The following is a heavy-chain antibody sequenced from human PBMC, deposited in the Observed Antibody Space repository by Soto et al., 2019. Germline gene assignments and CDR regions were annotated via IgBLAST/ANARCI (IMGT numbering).Heavy chain of an antibody. CDR3: ATGVWSRGGLDN. CDR1: GFTFSSNV. J-gene: IGHJ4*02. D-gene: IGHD2-8*02. CDR2: ISGSGVST. Sequence: EVQLLESGGGLVQPGESLRLSCAASGFTFSSNVMSWVRQVPGKGLEWVSVISGSGVSTYYADSVKGRFTISRDNSKSTLYLQMNSLRAEDTAVYYCATGVWSRGGLDNWGQGTLVTVSS. V-gene: IGHV3-23*01.